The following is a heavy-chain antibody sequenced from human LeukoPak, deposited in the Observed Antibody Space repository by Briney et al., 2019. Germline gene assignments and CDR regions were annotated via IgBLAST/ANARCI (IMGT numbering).Heavy chain of an antibody. V-gene: IGHV1-8*03. CDR1: GYTFTSYG. J-gene: IGHJ4*02. Sequence: ASVKVSCKASGYTFTSYGISWVRQATGQGLEWMGWMNPNSGNTGYAQKFQGRVTITRNTSISTAYMELSSLRSEDTAVYYCARVSIAARRGFDYWGQGTLVTVSS. CDR3: ARVSIAARRGFDY. D-gene: IGHD6-6*01. CDR2: MNPNSGNT.